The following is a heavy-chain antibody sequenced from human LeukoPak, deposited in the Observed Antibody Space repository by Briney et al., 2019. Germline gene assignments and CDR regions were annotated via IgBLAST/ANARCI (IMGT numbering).Heavy chain of an antibody. J-gene: IGHJ4*02. Sequence: GGSLRLSCAASGFTLSHFGMNWVRQAPGKGLEWISYISSSSTTIYYADSVKGRFAISRDNAKNSLSLQMTSLRAEDTAVYYCARNDYDFWSGYHYWGQGTLVTVSS. V-gene: IGHV3-48*04. CDR1: GFTLSHFG. CDR2: ISSSSTTI. CDR3: ARNDYDFWSGYHY. D-gene: IGHD3-3*01.